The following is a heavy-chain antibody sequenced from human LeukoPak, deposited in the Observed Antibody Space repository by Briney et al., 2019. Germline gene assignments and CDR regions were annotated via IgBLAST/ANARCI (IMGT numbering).Heavy chain of an antibody. D-gene: IGHD2-21*02. CDR1: GVSISSYY. Sequence: SETLSLSCTVSGVSISSYYWSWIRQPPGKGLEWIGYIYSSGSTNYNPSLKSRITISVDTSKNQFSLKLSSVTAADTAVYYCARFAYCGGHCWYYFDYWGQGSLVTVSS. CDR2: IYSSGST. CDR3: ARFAYCGGHCWYYFDY. J-gene: IGHJ4*02. V-gene: IGHV4-59*01.